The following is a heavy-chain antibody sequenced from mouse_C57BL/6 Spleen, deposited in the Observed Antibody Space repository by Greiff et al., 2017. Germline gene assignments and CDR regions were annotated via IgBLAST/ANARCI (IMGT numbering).Heavy chain of an antibody. CDR2: IYPGDGDT. CDR1: GYAFSSSW. D-gene: IGHD2-3*01. J-gene: IGHJ2*01. V-gene: IGHV1-82*01. CDR3: LYDGYY. Sequence: VVKPGASVKISCKASGYAFSSSWMNWVKQRPGKGLEWIGRIYPGDGDTNYNGKFKGTATLTADKSSSTAYMQLSSLTSEDSAVYFCLYDGYYWGQGTTLTVSS.